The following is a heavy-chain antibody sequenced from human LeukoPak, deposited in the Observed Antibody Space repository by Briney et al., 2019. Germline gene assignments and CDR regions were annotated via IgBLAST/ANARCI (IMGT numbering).Heavy chain of an antibody. CDR1: GGTFSSYA. CDR3: ARAYDSSGYL. J-gene: IGHJ3*01. D-gene: IGHD3-22*01. Sequence: SVKVSCKASGGTFSSYAISWVRQAPGQGLEWMGRIIPIFGPANYAQKFQGRVTITTDESTSTAYRELSSLRSEDTAVYYCARAYDSSGYLWGQGTMVTVSS. V-gene: IGHV1-69*05. CDR2: IIPIFGPA.